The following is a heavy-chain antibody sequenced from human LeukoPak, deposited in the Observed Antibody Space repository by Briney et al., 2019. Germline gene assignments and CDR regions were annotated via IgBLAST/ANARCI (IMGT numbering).Heavy chain of an antibody. D-gene: IGHD3-10*01. CDR3: ARAHGIYYYGSGSYYMDYGMDV. J-gene: IGHJ6*02. CDR1: GGSISSYY. CDR2: IYYSGST. Sequence: ASQTLSLTCTVSGGSISSYYWSWIRQPPGKGLEWIGYIYYSGSTNYNPSLKSRVTISVDTSKNQFSLKLSSVTAADTAVYYCARAHGIYYYGSGSYYMDYGMDVWGQGTTVTVSS. V-gene: IGHV4-59*08.